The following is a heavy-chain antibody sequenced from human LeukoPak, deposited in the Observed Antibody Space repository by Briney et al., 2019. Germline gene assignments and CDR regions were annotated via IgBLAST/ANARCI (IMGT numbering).Heavy chain of an antibody. CDR1: GFTFSSYA. V-gene: IGHV3-23*01. D-gene: IGHD2-2*01. Sequence: PGGSLRLSCAASGFTFSSYAMSWVRQTPGKGLEWVSAISGSGGSTYYADSVKGRFTISRDNSKNTLYLQMNSLRAEDTAVYYCAKPPGPIVVVPAYWGQGTLVTVSS. J-gene: IGHJ4*02. CDR2: ISGSGGST. CDR3: AKPPGPIVVVPAY.